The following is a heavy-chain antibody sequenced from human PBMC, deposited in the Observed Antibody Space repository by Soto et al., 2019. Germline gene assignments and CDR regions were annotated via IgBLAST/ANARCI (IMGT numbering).Heavy chain of an antibody. CDR2: ITGNSARI. Sequence: PGGSLRLSCAASDSTIRRYAMSWVRQAPGKGLEWVSGITGNSARIYYADSVKGRFSVSRDNSKNTLYLQMGTLRAEDTAVYYCAKNGDFDYDAFDVWGQGTVVTVS. CDR3: AKNGDFDYDAFDV. J-gene: IGHJ3*01. CDR1: DSTIRRYA. V-gene: IGHV3-23*01. D-gene: IGHD3-16*01.